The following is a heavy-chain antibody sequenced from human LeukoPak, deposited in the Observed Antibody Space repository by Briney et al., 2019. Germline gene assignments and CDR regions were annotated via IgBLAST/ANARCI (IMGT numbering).Heavy chain of an antibody. V-gene: IGHV3-7*03. CDR2: IKEDGSGK. CDR3: ARGVQSGTLFDY. Sequence: GGSLRLSCAVSEFTFSSYWMSWVRQAPGKGLEWVANIKEDGSGKNYVDSVKGRITVSRDNAKNSLYLQMNSLRAEDTAVYYCARGVQSGTLFDYWGQGTLVTVSS. J-gene: IGHJ4*02. CDR1: EFTFSSYW. D-gene: IGHD3-3*01.